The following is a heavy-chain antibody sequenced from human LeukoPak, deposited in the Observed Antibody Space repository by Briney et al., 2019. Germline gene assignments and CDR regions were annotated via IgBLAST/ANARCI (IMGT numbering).Heavy chain of an antibody. CDR2: TYYRSKWSN. J-gene: IGHJ3*02. Sequence: SQTLSLTCTISGDSVSSNSVTWNWIRQSPSRGLEWLGRTYYRSKWSNGYAVSVKSRITISPDTSKNQFSLQLNSVTPEDTAVYYCARGGGAFDIWGQGTMVTVSS. V-gene: IGHV6-1*01. CDR1: GDSVSSNSVT. CDR3: ARGGGAFDI.